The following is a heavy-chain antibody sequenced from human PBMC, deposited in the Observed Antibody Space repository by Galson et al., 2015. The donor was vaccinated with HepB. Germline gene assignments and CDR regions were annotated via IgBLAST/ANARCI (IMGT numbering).Heavy chain of an antibody. CDR3: AKADPLIVVEPAGIFDS. CDR1: GFTFSSYA. CDR2: MNKDYSA. J-gene: IGHJ4*02. D-gene: IGHD2-2*01. Sequence: SLRLSCAASGFTFSSYALSWVRQAPGKGLEWISNMNKDYSAQYAGSVKGRFFISRDNSRNTLYLQMSKLRADDTAVYYCAKADPLIVVEPAGIFDSWGQGTLVTVSS. V-gene: IGHV3-23*03.